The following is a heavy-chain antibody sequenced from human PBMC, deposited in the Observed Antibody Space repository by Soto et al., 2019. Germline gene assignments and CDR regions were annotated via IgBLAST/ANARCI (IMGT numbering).Heavy chain of an antibody. Sequence: QVQVVQSGVEVRRPGSSVKVSCKASGDTFKNCVISWVRQAPGQGLEWMGGIIPLFGTTDFAQRFQGRLTISTDESTTTAYMELSRLRSEDTATYYCAAELSFGKLSVVWGQGTRVIVSS. J-gene: IGHJ6*02. CDR3: AAELSFGKLSVV. CDR1: GDTFKNCV. CDR2: IIPLFGTT. V-gene: IGHV1-69*01. D-gene: IGHD3-10*01.